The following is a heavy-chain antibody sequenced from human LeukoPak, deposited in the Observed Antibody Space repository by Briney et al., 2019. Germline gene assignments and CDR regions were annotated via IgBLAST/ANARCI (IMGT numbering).Heavy chain of an antibody. CDR2: ISYDGTNK. CDR3: AKAQENWGSDY. J-gene: IGHJ4*02. D-gene: IGHD7-27*01. V-gene: IGHV3-30*18. Sequence: GKSLRLSCAASGFTFSTYGMPWVRQAPGKGLEWVAVISYDGTNKHYADSVKGRFTISRDKSNNTLYLQMSSLRAEDTAVYYCAKAQENWGSDYWGQGTLVTVSS. CDR1: GFTFSTYG.